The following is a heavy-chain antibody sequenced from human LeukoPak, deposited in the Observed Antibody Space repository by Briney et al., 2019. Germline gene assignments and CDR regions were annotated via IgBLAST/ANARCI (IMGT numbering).Heavy chain of an antibody. CDR1: GGSFSGYY. CDR2: INHSGST. V-gene: IGHV4-34*01. D-gene: IGHD1-7*01. J-gene: IGHJ5*02. CDR3: ARMNELSLDP. Sequence: PSETLSLTCAVYGGSFSGYYWSWIRQPPGKGLEWIGEINHSGSTNYNPSLKSRVTISVDTSKNQFSLKLTSVTAADTAVYYCARMNELSLDPWGLGTLVTVSS.